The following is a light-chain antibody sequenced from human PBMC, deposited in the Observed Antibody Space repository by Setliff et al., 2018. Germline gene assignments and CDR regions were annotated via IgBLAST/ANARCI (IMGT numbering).Light chain of an antibody. Sequence: QSALTQPASVSGSPGQSITISCTGPSSDIGGYNYVSWYQQYPGKAPQLIIYGVSKRPSGVSDRFSGSKSGNTASLTISGLQAEDEADYFCSSYKNTNKNVFGTGTKVTVL. CDR2: GVS. J-gene: IGLJ1*01. CDR3: SSYKNTNKNV. V-gene: IGLV2-14*03. CDR1: SSDIGGYNY.